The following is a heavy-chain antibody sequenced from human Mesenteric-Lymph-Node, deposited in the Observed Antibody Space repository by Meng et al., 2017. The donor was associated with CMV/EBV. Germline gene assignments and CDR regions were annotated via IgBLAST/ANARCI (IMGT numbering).Heavy chain of an antibody. CDR1: GGSISSYY. CDR2: IYYSGNT. D-gene: IGHD3-3*01. Sequence: SETLSLTCTVSGGSISSYYWSWIRQPPGKGLEWIGYIYYSGNTNYNPSLKSRVTISVDTSKNQFSLKLSSVTAADTAVYYCARETRDFGALIDYWGQGTLVTVSS. J-gene: IGHJ4*02. CDR3: ARETRDFGALIDY. V-gene: IGHV4-59*01.